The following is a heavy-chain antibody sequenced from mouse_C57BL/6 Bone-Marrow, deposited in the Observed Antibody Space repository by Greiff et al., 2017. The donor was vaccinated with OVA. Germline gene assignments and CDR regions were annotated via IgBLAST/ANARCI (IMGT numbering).Heavy chain of an antibody. CDR2: INPSSGYT. V-gene: IGHV1-7*01. D-gene: IGHD1-1*02. CDR1: GYTFTSYW. CDR3: VLLLCGAMDY. Sequence: QVQLQQSGADLAKPGASVKLSCKASGYTFTSYWMHWVKQRPGQGLEWIGYINPSSGYTKYNQKFKDKATLTADKSSSTAYMQLSSLTYEDSAVYYCVLLLCGAMDYWGQGTSVTVSS. J-gene: IGHJ4*01.